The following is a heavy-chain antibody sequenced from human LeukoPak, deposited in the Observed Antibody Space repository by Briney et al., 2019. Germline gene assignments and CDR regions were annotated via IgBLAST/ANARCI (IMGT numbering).Heavy chain of an antibody. CDR3: ARASGSYFDPHFDY. CDR2: IYYSGST. CDR1: GGSISSYY. Sequence: KPSETLSLTCAVSGGSISSYYWSWIRQPPGKGLEWIGYIYYSGSTNYNPSLKSRVTISVDTSKNQFSLKLSSVTAADTAVYYCARASGSYFDPHFDYWGQGTLVTVSS. J-gene: IGHJ4*02. V-gene: IGHV4-59*08. D-gene: IGHD1-26*01.